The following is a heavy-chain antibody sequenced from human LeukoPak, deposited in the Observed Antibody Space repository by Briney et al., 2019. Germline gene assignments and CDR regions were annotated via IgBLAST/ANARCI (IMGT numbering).Heavy chain of an antibody. Sequence: PSETLSLTCTVSGGSISSYYWSWIRQPPGKGLEWIGYIYYSGSTNYNPSLKSRVTISVDTSKNQFSQKLSSVTAADTAVYYCARGDDFWSGPSYYYYYMDVWGKGTTVTVSS. V-gene: IGHV4-59*01. CDR2: IYYSGST. CDR1: GGSISSYY. D-gene: IGHD3-3*01. J-gene: IGHJ6*03. CDR3: ARGDDFWSGPSYYYYYMDV.